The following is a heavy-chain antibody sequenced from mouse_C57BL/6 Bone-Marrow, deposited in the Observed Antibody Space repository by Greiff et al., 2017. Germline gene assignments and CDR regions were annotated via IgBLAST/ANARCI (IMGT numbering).Heavy chain of an antibody. V-gene: IGHV1-5*01. CDR3: TGAYYYGSSYRAWFAY. CDR2: IYPGNSDT. Sequence: EVQLQQSGTVLARPGASVKMSCKTSGYTFTSYWMHWVKQRPGQGLEWIGAIYPGNSDTSYTQKFKGKAKLTAVTSASTAYMELSSLSNEASAVYYCTGAYYYGSSYRAWFAYWGQGTLVTVSA. D-gene: IGHD1-1*01. CDR1: GYTFTSYW. J-gene: IGHJ3*01.